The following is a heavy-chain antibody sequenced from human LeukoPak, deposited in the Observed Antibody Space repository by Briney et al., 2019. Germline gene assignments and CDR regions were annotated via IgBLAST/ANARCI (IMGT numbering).Heavy chain of an antibody. CDR1: GGSISSSSYY. J-gene: IGHJ4*02. D-gene: IGHD1-7*01. CDR2: IYYSGST. V-gene: IGHV4-39*07. Sequence: SETLSLTCTVSGGSISSSSYYWGWIRQPPGKRLEWIGSIYYSGSTYYNPSLKSRVTISVDTSKNQFSLKLSSVTAADTAVYYCARTNPWELKYYFDYWGQGTLVTVSS. CDR3: ARTNPWELKYYFDY.